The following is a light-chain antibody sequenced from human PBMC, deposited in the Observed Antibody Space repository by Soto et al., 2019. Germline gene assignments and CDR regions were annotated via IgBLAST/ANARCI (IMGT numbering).Light chain of an antibody. V-gene: IGKV3-20*01. CDR1: QSISNNY. CDR2: GAS. CDR3: QQYGISPRT. J-gene: IGKJ2*01. Sequence: EIVLTQSPGTLSLSPGERATLSCRASQSISNNYLAWYQQKPGQASRLLIYGASSRATGIPDRFSGSGSGTDFTLTISRLEPEDFAVYYCQQYGISPRTFGQGTKLEIK.